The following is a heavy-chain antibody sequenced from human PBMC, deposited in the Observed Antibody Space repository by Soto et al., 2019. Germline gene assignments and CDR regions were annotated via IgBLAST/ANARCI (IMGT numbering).Heavy chain of an antibody. CDR2: ISWNSGRI. V-gene: IGHV3-9*01. D-gene: IGHD6-25*01. CDR3: AKDIKKAAYHYYYGMDV. Sequence: VRQAPGKGLEWVSGISWNSGRIGYADSVKGRFTISRDNAKNSLYLQMNSLRAEDTALYYCAKDIKKAAYHYYYGMDVWGQGTTVTVSS. J-gene: IGHJ6*02.